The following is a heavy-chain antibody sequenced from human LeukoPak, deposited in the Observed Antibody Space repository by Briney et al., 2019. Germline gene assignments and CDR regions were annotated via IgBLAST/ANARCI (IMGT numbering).Heavy chain of an antibody. J-gene: IGHJ4*02. Sequence: SQTLSLTCTVSGGSISSGGYYWSWIRQPPGKGLEWIGYIYHSGSTYYNTSLKSRVTISVDGSKNQFSLKLSSVTAADTAVYYCARDRDSSTWYSYFDYWGQGTLVTVSS. D-gene: IGHD6-13*01. CDR3: ARDRDSSTWYSYFDY. CDR2: IYHSGST. CDR1: GGSISSGGYY. V-gene: IGHV4-30-2*01.